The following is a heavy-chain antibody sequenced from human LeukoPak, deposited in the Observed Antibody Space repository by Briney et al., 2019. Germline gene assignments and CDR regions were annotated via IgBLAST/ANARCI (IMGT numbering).Heavy chain of an antibody. Sequence: PGGSLRLSCAASGFTFSSYWMHWFRQAPGKGLVWVSRINSDGSSTSYADSVKGRFTISRDNAKNTLYLQMNSLRAEDTAVYYCARESLGYYDSSGYYYSGYYYYYYYMDVWGKGTTVTVSS. V-gene: IGHV3-74*01. CDR3: ARESLGYYDSSGYYYSGYYYYYYYMDV. CDR1: GFTFSSYW. D-gene: IGHD3-22*01. CDR2: INSDGSST. J-gene: IGHJ6*03.